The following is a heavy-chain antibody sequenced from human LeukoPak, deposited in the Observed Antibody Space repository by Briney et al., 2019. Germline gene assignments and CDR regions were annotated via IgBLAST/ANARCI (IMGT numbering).Heavy chain of an antibody. Sequence: GGSLRLSCAPSGFTFSNYGMHWVRQAPGKGLEWVAFIPYDGTNKYYADSVKGRFTISRDNSKNTLYLQMNSLRVEDTAVYYCARVRPHYYYMDVWGKGTTVTVSS. J-gene: IGHJ6*03. CDR2: IPYDGTNK. CDR3: ARVRPHYYYMDV. CDR1: GFTFSNYG. V-gene: IGHV3-30*02.